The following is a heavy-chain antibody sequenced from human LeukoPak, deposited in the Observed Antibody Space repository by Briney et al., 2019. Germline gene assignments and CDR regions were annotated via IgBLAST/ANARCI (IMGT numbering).Heavy chain of an antibody. CDR1: GYSISSGYY. CDR2: IYHSGST. D-gene: IGHD3-9*01. Sequence: SETLSLTCAVSGYSISSGYYWGWIRQPPGKGLEWIGSIYHSGSTYYNPSLKSRVTISVDTSKNQFSLKLSSVTAADTAVHYCAAEYYDILTGYYRVRAFDIWGQGTMVTVSS. V-gene: IGHV4-38-2*01. CDR3: AAEYYDILTGYYRVRAFDI. J-gene: IGHJ3*02.